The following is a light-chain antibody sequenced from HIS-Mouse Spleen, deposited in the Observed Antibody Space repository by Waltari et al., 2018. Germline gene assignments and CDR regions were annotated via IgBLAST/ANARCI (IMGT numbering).Light chain of an antibody. CDR1: SSDVGGYNY. CDR2: EVS. V-gene: IGLV2-14*01. CDR3: SSYTSSSTLEGYV. J-gene: IGLJ1*01. Sequence: QSALTQPASVSGSPGQSIPLSCPGTSSDVGGYNYVPCAQQHPAKAPKRMIYEVSNRPSGVSNRFSGSKSGNTASLTISGLQAEDEADYYCSSYTSSSTLEGYVFGTGTKVTVL.